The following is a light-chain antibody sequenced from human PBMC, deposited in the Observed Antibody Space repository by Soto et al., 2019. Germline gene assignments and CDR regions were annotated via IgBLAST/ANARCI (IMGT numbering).Light chain of an antibody. CDR2: GNS. Sequence: QSVLTQPPSVSGAPGQRVTISCTGSSSNIGAGYDVHWYQQLPGTAPKLLIYGNSNRPSGVPDRFSGSKPGTSASLAITGLQAEDEADYYCQSYDSNLSVVFGGGTKLTVL. CDR1: SSNIGAGYD. CDR3: QSYDSNLSVV. J-gene: IGLJ2*01. V-gene: IGLV1-40*01.